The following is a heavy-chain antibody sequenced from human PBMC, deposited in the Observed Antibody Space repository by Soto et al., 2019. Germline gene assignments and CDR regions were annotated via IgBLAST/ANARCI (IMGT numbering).Heavy chain of an antibody. J-gene: IGHJ4*02. CDR3: ATARAQWLEGSRADY. D-gene: IGHD6-19*01. CDR1: GFIFGTYT. CDR2: ISNSGTYV. Sequence: GGSLRLSCAASGFIFGTYTMNWVRQAPGKGLEWVSSISNSGTYVTYADTVKGRFTISRDNDKNSLFLQINSLRADDTAVYYCATARAQWLEGSRADYWGQGTLVTVSS. V-gene: IGHV3-21*06.